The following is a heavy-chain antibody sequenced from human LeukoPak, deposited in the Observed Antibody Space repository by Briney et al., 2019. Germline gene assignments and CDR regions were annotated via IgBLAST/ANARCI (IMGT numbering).Heavy chain of an antibody. CDR3: ARDYTGGWNDY. CDR2: ISGSGGST. J-gene: IGHJ4*02. V-gene: IGHV3-23*01. Sequence: GGTLRLSCAASGFTFSSYGMSWVRQAPGRGLEWVSAISGSGGSTYYADSVKGRFTIARDSSKNTLYLQMNTLRAEDTAVYYCARDYTGGWNDYWGQGTLVIVSS. CDR1: GFTFSSYG. D-gene: IGHD7-27*01.